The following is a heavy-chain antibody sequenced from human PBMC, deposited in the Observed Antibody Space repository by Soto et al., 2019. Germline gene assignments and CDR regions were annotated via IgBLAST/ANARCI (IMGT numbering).Heavy chain of an antibody. CDR2: INPSGGST. CDR3: ARGHLGYCSSASCYDGFDP. Sequence: ASVKVSCKASGYTFTSYYMHWVRQAPGQGLEWMGIINPSGGSTSYAQKFQGRVTMTRDTSTSTVYMELSRLRSDDTAVYYCARGHLGYCSSASCYDGFDPWGQGTLVPVSS. V-gene: IGHV1-46*01. J-gene: IGHJ5*02. D-gene: IGHD2-2*01. CDR1: GYTFTSYY.